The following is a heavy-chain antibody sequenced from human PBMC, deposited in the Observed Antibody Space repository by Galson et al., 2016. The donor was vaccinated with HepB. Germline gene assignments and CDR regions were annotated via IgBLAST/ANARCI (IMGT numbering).Heavy chain of an antibody. CDR2: IYDSGNT. CDR3: ARSGTYYIFDY. CDR1: GASISSNY. J-gene: IGHJ4*02. D-gene: IGHD3-22*01. V-gene: IGHV4-59*01. Sequence: ETLSLTCTVSGASISSNYWSWIRQPPGKGLEWIGYIYDSGNTNYNPSLKSRVTLSVDTTKNRISLKLTSVTAADTAVYYCARSGTYYIFDYWGQGILVTVSS.